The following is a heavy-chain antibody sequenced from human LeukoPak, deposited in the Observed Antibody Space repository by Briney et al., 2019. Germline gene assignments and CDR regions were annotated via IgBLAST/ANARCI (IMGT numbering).Heavy chain of an antibody. V-gene: IGHV1-69*13. CDR2: IIPIFGTA. CDR3: LRQANYYDSSGYLY. J-gene: IGHJ4*02. D-gene: IGHD3-22*01. CDR1: GGTFSSYA. Sequence: GASVKVSCKASGGTFSSYAISWVRQAPGQGLEWMGGIIPIFGTANYAQKFQGRVTITADESTSTAYMELSSLRSEDTAVYYCLRQANYYDSSGYLYWDQGTLVTVSS.